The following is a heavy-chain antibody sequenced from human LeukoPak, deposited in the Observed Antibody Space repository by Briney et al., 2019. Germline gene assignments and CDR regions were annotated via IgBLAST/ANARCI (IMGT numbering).Heavy chain of an antibody. J-gene: IGHJ4*02. CDR2: ISYDGSNK. Sequence: GGSLRLSCAASGFTFSSYGMHCVRQAPGKGLEWVAVISYDGSNKYYADSVKGRFTISRDNSKNTLYLQMNSLRAEDTAVYYCAKVYGFWSGFDYWGQGTLVTVSS. CDR1: GFTFSSYG. V-gene: IGHV3-30*18. CDR3: AKVYGFWSGFDY. D-gene: IGHD3-3*01.